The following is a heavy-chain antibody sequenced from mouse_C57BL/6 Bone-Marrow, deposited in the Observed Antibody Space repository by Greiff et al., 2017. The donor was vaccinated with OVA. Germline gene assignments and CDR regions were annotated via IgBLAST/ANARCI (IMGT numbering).Heavy chain of an antibody. V-gene: IGHV5-17*01. CDR3: ARRPFYYGSSLYYYAMDY. CDR1: GFTFSDYG. J-gene: IGHJ4*01. CDR2: ISSGSSTI. Sequence: EVMLVESGGGLVKPGGSLKLSCAASGFTFSDYGMHWVRQAPEKGLEWVAYISSGSSTIYYADTVKGRFTISRDNAKNTLFLQMTSLRSEDTAMYYCARRPFYYGSSLYYYAMDYWGQGTSVTVSS. D-gene: IGHD1-1*01.